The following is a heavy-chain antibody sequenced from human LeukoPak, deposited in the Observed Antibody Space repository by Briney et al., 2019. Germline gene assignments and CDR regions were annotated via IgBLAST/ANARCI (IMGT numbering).Heavy chain of an antibody. CDR2: MNPNSGNT. CDR3: AREGGIFGVVINWFDP. J-gene: IGHJ5*02. CDR1: GYTFTSYD. D-gene: IGHD3-3*01. Sequence: ASVKVSCKASGYTFTSYDINLVRQATGQGLGWMGWMNPNSGNTGYAQKFQGRVTMTRNTSISTVYMELSSLRSEDTAVYYCAREGGIFGVVINWFDPWGQGTLVTVSS. V-gene: IGHV1-8*01.